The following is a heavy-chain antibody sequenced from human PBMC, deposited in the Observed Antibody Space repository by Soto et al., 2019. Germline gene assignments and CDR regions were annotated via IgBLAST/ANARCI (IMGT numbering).Heavy chain of an antibody. J-gene: IGHJ5*02. CDR1: GFTFSSYG. Sequence: QVQLVESGGGVVQPGRSLRLSCAASGFTFSSYGMHWVRQAPGKGLEWVAVISYDGSNKYYADSVKGRFTISRDNSKNTLYLQMNSLRAEDTAVYYCARTVAAAGTRWFDPWGQGTLVTVSS. D-gene: IGHD6-13*01. CDR2: ISYDGSNK. CDR3: ARTVAAAGTRWFDP. V-gene: IGHV3-30*03.